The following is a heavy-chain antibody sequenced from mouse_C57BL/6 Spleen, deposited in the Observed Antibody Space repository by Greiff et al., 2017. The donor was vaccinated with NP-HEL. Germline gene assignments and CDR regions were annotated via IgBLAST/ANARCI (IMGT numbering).Heavy chain of an antibody. J-gene: IGHJ3*01. Sequence: EVMLVESGGGLVKPGGSLKLSCAASGFTFSSYAMSWVRQTPEKRLEWVATISDGGSYTYYPDNVKGRFTISRDNAKNNLYLQMSHLKSEDTAMYYCARSYDYEGWFAYWGQGTLVTVSA. CDR3: ARSYDYEGWFAY. CDR1: GFTFSSYA. V-gene: IGHV5-4*03. D-gene: IGHD2-4*01. CDR2: ISDGGSYT.